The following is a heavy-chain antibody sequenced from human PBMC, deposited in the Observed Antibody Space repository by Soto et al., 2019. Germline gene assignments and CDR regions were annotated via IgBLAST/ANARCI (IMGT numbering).Heavy chain of an antibody. V-gene: IGHV5-51*01. Sequence: EVQLAQSGAEVKKPGESLKISCKGSGYIFTNYLIVWVRQMPGKGLEWMGTIYPGDSDTRYSPSFQGQVTISADKSITTAYLQWSSLKASDTAMYYCARRAYCGGDCTRNHRDYYAMDVWGQGTTVTVSS. D-gene: IGHD2-21*02. CDR2: IYPGDSDT. CDR1: GYIFTNYL. J-gene: IGHJ6*02. CDR3: ARRAYCGGDCTRNHRDYYAMDV.